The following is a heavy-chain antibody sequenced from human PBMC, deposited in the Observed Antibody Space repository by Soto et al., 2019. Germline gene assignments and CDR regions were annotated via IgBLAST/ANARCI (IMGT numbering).Heavy chain of an antibody. CDR1: GDSISSDKW. J-gene: IGHJ4*02. V-gene: IGHV4-4*02. Sequence: QVQLQESGPGLVKPSGTLSLTCAVSGDSISSDKWWSWVRQPPGKGLEWIGEIHHSGRTNYNPSLKSRVTILVEKPKNQVSLELSSMTAADTAVYYCARGGDWQFDYWGQGTVVTVSS. D-gene: IGHD2-21*02. CDR2: IHHSGRT. CDR3: ARGGDWQFDY.